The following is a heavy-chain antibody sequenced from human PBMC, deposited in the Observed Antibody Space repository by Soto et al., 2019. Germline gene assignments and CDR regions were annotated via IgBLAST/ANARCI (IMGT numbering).Heavy chain of an antibody. Sequence: QITLNESGPTQVKPRQTLTLTCTFSGFSLTTSGVGVGWIRQSPGKAPEWLALIYWDDDKRYSPSLKSRLTTPKTTPKNKVVLKLADLAPPEPAPYYLAHGVLRRVFGLVTPPAINFDFWGQGT. V-gene: IGHV2-5*02. D-gene: IGHD3-3*01. CDR2: IYWDDDK. CDR1: GFSLTTSGVG. CDR3: AHGVLRRVFGLVTPPAINFDF. J-gene: IGHJ4*02.